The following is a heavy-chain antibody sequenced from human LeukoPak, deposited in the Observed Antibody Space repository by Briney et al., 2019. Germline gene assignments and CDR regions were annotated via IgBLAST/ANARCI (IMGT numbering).Heavy chain of an antibody. J-gene: IGHJ6*03. CDR3: ARGRISGSWPYYYYYYYMDV. Sequence: ASVKVSCTASGYTFTSYDINWVRQATGQGLEWMGWMNPNSGNTGYAQKFQGRVTMTRNTSISTAYMELSSLRSEDTAVYYCARGRISGSWPYYYYYYYMDVWGKGTTVTISS. CDR1: GYTFTSYD. CDR2: MNPNSGNT. D-gene: IGHD6-13*01. V-gene: IGHV1-8*01.